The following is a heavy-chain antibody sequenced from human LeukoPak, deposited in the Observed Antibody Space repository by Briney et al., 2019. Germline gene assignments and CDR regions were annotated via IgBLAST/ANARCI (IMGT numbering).Heavy chain of an antibody. J-gene: IGHJ4*02. CDR3: ATSYSSGWYPGNFDY. V-gene: IGHV4-59*01. Sequence: SETLSRTCTVSGVSISSYYWSWIRQPPGKGLEWIGYIYYSGSTNYNPSLKSRVTISVDTSKNQFSLKLSSVTAADTAVYYCATSYSSGWYPGNFDYWGQGTLVTVSS. CDR1: GVSISSYY. D-gene: IGHD6-19*01. CDR2: IYYSGST.